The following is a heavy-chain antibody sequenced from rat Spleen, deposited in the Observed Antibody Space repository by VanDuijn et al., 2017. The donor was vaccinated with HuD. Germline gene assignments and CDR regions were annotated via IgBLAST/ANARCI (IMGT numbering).Heavy chain of an antibody. Sequence: EVQLVESGGGLVQPGRSLKLSCTASGFTFSDYDMAWVRQAPTKGLEWIAAISSGGDNTYYRDSVQGRFTISRDYAKSTQCLQMSSLRSEDTATYYCARHGGLRNWFAYWGQGTLVTVSS. CDR1: GFTFSDYD. J-gene: IGHJ3*01. CDR2: ISSGGDNT. D-gene: IGHD1-11*01. V-gene: IGHV5S13*01. CDR3: ARHGGLRNWFAY.